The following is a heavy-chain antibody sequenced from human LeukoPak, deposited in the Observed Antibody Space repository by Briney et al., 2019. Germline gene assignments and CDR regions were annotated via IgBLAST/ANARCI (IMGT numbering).Heavy chain of an antibody. D-gene: IGHD4-17*01. Sequence: PGGSLRLSCAASGFTFSSYSMNWVRQAPGKGPEWVSYISSSSSTIHYADSVKGRFTISRDDAQNSLYLQMNSLRAEDTALYYCARRRTGFDLWGRGTLVTVSS. J-gene: IGHJ2*01. V-gene: IGHV3-48*04. CDR1: GFTFSSYS. CDR2: ISSSSSTI. CDR3: ARRRTGFDL.